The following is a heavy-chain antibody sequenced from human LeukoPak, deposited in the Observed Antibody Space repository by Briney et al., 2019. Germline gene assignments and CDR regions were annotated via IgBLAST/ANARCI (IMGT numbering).Heavy chain of an antibody. J-gene: IGHJ4*02. CDR2: IYYSGST. Sequence: SETLSLSCIVSGGSISSSSYYWGWIRQPPGKGLEWIGSIYYSGSTYYNPSLKSQVPISVDMSKNQFSLTVTAVSAAATGEVYCARRPINYRAFDYWGQGTLVTVS. CDR1: GGSISSSSYY. V-gene: IGHV4-39*01. CDR3: ARRPINYRAFDY. D-gene: IGHD5-12*01.